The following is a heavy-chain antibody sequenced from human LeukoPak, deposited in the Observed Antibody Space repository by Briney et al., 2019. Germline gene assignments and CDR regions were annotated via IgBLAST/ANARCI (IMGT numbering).Heavy chain of an antibody. CDR2: ISSSSSYI. Sequence: GGSLRLSCAASGFTFSSYTMNWVRQAPGKGLEWVSAISSSSSYIDQADSVKGRFTISRDNAKNSLYLQMHSLRAEDTAVYYCAMAGRSTTMGLDFFDSWGQGTLVSASS. CDR3: AMAGRSTTMGLDFFDS. CDR1: GFTFSSYT. J-gene: IGHJ4*02. V-gene: IGHV3-21*01. D-gene: IGHD2-2*01.